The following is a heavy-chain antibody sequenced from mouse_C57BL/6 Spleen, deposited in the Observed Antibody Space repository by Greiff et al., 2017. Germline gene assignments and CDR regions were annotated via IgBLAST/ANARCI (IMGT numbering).Heavy chain of an antibody. D-gene: IGHD2-1*01. CDR2: IYPGSGST. J-gene: IGHJ2*01. Sequence: VQLQQPGAELVKPGASVKMSCKASGYTFTSYWITWVKQRPGQGLEWIGVIYPGSGSTNYNEKFKSKATLTVDTSSSTACMQLSSLTSEDSAVYYCARKIYYGNYFDYWGQGTTLTVSS. CDR3: ARKIYYGNYFDY. CDR1: GYTFTSYW. V-gene: IGHV1-55*01.